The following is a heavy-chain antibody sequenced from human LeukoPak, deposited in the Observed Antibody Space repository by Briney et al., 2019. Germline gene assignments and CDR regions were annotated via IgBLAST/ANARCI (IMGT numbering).Heavy chain of an antibody. V-gene: IGHV3-30*03. CDR1: GFTFRTYS. CDR3: AREFGHNRWYFDY. J-gene: IGHJ4*02. CDR2: VSADGRTQ. Sequence: GGSLRLSCAASGFTFRTYSIHWVRQAPGKGLEWVTVVSADGRTQLYSDSVKGRFTVSRDNSLNMLHLQMNSLKTEDTAVYYCAREFGHNRWYFDYWGQGALVTVSS. D-gene: IGHD5-24*01.